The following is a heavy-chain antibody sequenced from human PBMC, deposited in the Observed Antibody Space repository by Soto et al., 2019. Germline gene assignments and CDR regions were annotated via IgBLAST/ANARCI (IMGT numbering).Heavy chain of an antibody. Sequence: KSSETLSLTCTVSGGSISSYYWSWIRQPPGKGLEWIGYIYYSGSTNYNPSLKSRVTISVDTSKNQFSLKLSSVTAADTAVYYCARSGGDYGDSAGASDIWGQGTMVTVSS. V-gene: IGHV4-59*01. CDR1: GGSISSYY. D-gene: IGHD4-17*01. J-gene: IGHJ3*02. CDR2: IYYSGST. CDR3: ARSGGDYGDSAGASDI.